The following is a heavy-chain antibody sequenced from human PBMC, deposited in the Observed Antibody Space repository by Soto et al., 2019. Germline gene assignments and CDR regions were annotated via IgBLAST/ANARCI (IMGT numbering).Heavy chain of an antibody. D-gene: IGHD6-13*01. CDR2: IRSKANSYAT. J-gene: IGHJ4*02. Sequence: GGSLRLSCAASGFTFSGSAMHWVRQASGKGLEWVGRIRSKANSYATAYAASVKGRFTISRDDSKNTAYLQMNSLKTEDTAVYYCTITPGAAAGTGYWGQGTLVTVSS. V-gene: IGHV3-73*01. CDR3: TITPGAAAGTGY. CDR1: GFTFSGSA.